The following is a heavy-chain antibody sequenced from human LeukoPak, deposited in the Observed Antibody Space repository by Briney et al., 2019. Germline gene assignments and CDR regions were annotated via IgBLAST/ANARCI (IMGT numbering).Heavy chain of an antibody. Sequence: ASVKVSCKTSGYTFTGYYIHWVRQAPGQGLEWMGWIKPNSGGTNYAQKFQGRVTMTRDTSISTAYMELSRLRSDDTAVYYSARGSIVGSTFAYFDYWGQGTLVTVSS. V-gene: IGHV1-2*02. J-gene: IGHJ4*02. D-gene: IGHD1-26*01. CDR2: IKPNSGGT. CDR1: GYTFTGYY. CDR3: ARGSIVGSTFAYFDY.